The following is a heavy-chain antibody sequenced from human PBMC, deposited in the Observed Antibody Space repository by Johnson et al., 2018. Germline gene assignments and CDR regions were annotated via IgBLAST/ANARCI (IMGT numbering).Heavy chain of an antibody. CDR2: ISSSSSTK. J-gene: IGHJ1*01. CDR3: ASQPGGTQH. D-gene: IGHD1-14*01. CDR1: GFTFSNYN. V-gene: IGHV3-48*02. Sequence: VQSGGSLRLSCAASGFTFSNYNMNWVRQAPGKGLEWLSYISSSSSTKYYADSVKGRFTISRDNAKNSLYLQMNSLRDEDTAVYYGASQPGGTQHWGQGTLVTVSS.